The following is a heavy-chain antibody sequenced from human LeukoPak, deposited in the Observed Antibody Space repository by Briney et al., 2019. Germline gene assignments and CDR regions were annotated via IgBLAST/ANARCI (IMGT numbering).Heavy chain of an antibody. CDR3: AKDVGYCSSSTCYKPFDY. V-gene: IGHV3-23*01. J-gene: IGHJ4*02. Sequence: GASVKVSCKASGYTFTSYAISWVRQAPGEGLEWVSAFSGSGGNTYYADSVKGRFTISRDNSKNTLYLQMNSLRAEDTAVYYCAKDVGYCSSSTCYKPFDYWGQGTLVTVSS. CDR1: GYTFTSYA. D-gene: IGHD2-2*02. CDR2: FSGSGGNT.